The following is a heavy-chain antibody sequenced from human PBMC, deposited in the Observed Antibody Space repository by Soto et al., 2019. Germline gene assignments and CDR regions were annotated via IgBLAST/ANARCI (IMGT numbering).Heavy chain of an antibody. CDR1: GYTFSNYG. J-gene: IGHJ4*02. D-gene: IGHD1-26*01. V-gene: IGHV1-18*04. CDR3: TTYTGNYSVLHY. Sequence: QIHLVQSGAEVKKPGASVKVSCKTSGYTFSNYGISWVRQAPGQGLEWMGWFSAYNGNTNYAQKFQDRVTMTTDTSTDTAYMELRSLRSDDTAVYYCTTYTGNYSVLHYWGQGTLVTVSS. CDR2: FSAYNGNT.